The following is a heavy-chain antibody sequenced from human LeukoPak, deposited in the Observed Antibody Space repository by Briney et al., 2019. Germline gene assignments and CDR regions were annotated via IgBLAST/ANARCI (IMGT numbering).Heavy chain of an antibody. Sequence: PGGSLRLSCAASGFTFSNYWMNWVRQAPGKGLEWVANIKQDGSEKCFVDSVKGRFTISRDNAKNSLYLQMNSLRAEDTAVYYCAKEGAYPIVTYDSWGQGTLVTVSS. D-gene: IGHD4-11*01. CDR3: AKEGAYPIVTYDS. CDR1: GFTFSNYW. V-gene: IGHV3-7*01. J-gene: IGHJ5*01. CDR2: IKQDGSEK.